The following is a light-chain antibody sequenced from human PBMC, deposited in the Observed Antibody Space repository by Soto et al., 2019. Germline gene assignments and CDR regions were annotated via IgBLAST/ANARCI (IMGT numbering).Light chain of an antibody. CDR3: QQSYGRPPIT. CDR1: QNIRSF. Sequence: DIQMTQSPSSLSASVGDRITITCRASQNIRSFLNWYQQKPGKAPRLLIYSASSLQSGVPSRFSGSGSGTDFTLTINNLQPEDFATYYCQQSYGRPPITFGQGTRLEIK. J-gene: IGKJ5*01. CDR2: SAS. V-gene: IGKV1-39*01.